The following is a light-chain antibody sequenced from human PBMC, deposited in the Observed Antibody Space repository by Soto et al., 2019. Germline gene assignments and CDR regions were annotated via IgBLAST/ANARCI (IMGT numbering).Light chain of an antibody. V-gene: IGLV2-8*01. CDR2: EVT. J-gene: IGLJ1*01. Sequence: QSALTQPPSASGSPGQSVTISCTGTSSNVGGYNYVSWYQQHPGKALKLMIYEVTKRPSGVPDRFSGSKSGNTASLTVSGLQVEDEADYYCSSYAGSNNYVFGSGTKVTVL. CDR1: SSNVGGYNY. CDR3: SSYAGSNNYV.